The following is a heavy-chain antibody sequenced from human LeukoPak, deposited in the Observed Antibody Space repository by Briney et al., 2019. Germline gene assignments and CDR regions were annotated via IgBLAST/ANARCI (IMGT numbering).Heavy chain of an antibody. Sequence: GGSLRLSCAASGFTFSSYAMSWVRQAPGNGLEWVSAISGSGGSTYYADSVKGRFTISRDNSKNTLYLQMNSLRAEDTAVYYCAKHLAYYDLWSGYLLDYWGQGTLVTVSS. J-gene: IGHJ4*02. D-gene: IGHD3-3*01. CDR1: GFTFSSYA. CDR3: AKHLAYYDLWSGYLLDY. V-gene: IGHV3-23*01. CDR2: ISGSGGST.